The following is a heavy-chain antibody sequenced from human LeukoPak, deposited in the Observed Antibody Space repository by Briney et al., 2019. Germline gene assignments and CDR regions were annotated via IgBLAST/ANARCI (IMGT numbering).Heavy chain of an antibody. J-gene: IGHJ4*02. CDR2: IYNIGNI. CDR1: GDSIDSHY. Sequence: SETRSLTCTVSGDSIDSHYWSWIRQPPGKGLEWIGYIYNIGNITYNPSLKSRVTISIDTSKHQFGLKLSSVTAADTAIYYCARGREAPNSWGQGTLVTVSS. CDR3: ARGREAPNS. V-gene: IGHV4-59*11.